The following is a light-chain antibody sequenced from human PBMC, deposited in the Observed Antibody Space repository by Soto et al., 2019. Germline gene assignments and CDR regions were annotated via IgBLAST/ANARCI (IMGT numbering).Light chain of an antibody. Sequence: DIVLTQSPGTLSLSPGERATLSCRASQSVGSIYLAWYQQRPGQAPRLLIHGASSRATGIPDRFSGSGSGTDFTLTISRLEPEDFAVYYCQQYGSSPRTFGQ. J-gene: IGKJ1*01. CDR1: QSVGSIY. V-gene: IGKV3-20*01. CDR3: QQYGSSPRT. CDR2: GAS.